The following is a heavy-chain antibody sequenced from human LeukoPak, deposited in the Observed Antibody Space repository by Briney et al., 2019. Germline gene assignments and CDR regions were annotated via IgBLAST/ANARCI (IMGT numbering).Heavy chain of an antibody. CDR1: GGSITSHF. J-gene: IGHJ4*02. CDR3: ARDGYSGSSHFDS. Sequence: SETLSLTCTVSGGSITSHFWSWIRQPPGKGLEWIGYIYHSGITNYNPSLKSRVTISVDTSKNQFSLELSSVTAADTAVYYCARDGYSGSSHFDSWGQGTLVTVSS. V-gene: IGHV4-59*11. CDR2: IYHSGIT. D-gene: IGHD1-26*01.